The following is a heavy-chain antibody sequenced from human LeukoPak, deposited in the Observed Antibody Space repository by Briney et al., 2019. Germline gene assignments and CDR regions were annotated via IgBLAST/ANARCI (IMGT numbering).Heavy chain of an antibody. CDR1: GFSISRYS. V-gene: IGHV3-21*01. CDR2: ISSCSSYI. J-gene: IGHJ4*02. D-gene: IGHD4-17*01. Sequence: GGSLRLSCAAFGFSISRYSTNWVRQAPGQGLEWVSSISSCSSYIYYADSVKGRFTISRDNAKNSVYLQMNSLRAEDTAVYSCRIDYCGASGPNRVFWGQGTLVTVSS. CDR3: RIDYCGASGPNRVF.